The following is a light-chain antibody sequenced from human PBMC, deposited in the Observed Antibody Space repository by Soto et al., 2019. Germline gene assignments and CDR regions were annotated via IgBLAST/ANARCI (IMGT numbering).Light chain of an antibody. CDR2: DAS. CDR1: QSVRSY. V-gene: IGKV3-11*01. CDR3: QQRANWPLT. J-gene: IGKJ4*01. Sequence: EIVLTQSPATLSLSPGERATLSCRASQSVRSYLAWYQQKPGQAPRLLIYDASNRATGIPARFSGSGSGTDFTLTISSLEAEDFAVYYCQQRANWPLTFSGGSKVEIK.